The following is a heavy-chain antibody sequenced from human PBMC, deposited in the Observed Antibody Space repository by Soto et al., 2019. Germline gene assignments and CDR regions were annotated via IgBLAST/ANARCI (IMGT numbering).Heavy chain of an antibody. Sequence: EVQLLESGGGLVQPGGSLRLSCAASGFSFSTYAMSWVRQAPGKGLEWVSTVGRGDSTFYADSVRGRFTISRDNSNNVRFLQMNSLRADDTALYYCAKGILVEVPGTRAFDIWGRGTMVIVSS. V-gene: IGHV3-23*01. CDR1: GFSFSTYA. CDR3: AKGILVEVPGTRAFDI. CDR2: VGRGDST. D-gene: IGHD2-2*01. J-gene: IGHJ3*02.